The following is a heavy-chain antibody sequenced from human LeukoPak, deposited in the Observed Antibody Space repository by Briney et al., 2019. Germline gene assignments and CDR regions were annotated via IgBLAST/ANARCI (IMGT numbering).Heavy chain of an antibody. D-gene: IGHD3-16*01. CDR2: ISWNSGSI. CDR3: AKDQALRG. J-gene: IGHJ4*02. V-gene: IGHV3-9*01. CDR1: GLTFDDYA. Sequence: GGSLRLSCAPSGLTFDDYAMHWVRHAPGEGLGGVSGISWNSGSIGYADSVKGRFTISRDNAKNSLYLQMNSLRAEDTALYYCAKDQALRGWGQGTLVTVSS.